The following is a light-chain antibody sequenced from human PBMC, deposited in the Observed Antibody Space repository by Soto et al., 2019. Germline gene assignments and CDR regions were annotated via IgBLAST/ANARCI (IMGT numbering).Light chain of an antibody. CDR3: QQYGSSPRT. J-gene: IGKJ2*01. CDR1: QSVSSSY. Sequence: EIVLTQSPGTLSLSPGERATLSCRASQSVSSSYLAWYQQKPGQAPRRLIYGASSRATGIPDRFSGSGSRTDFTLTISRLEPEDFAVYYCQQYGSSPRTFGQGTKLEIK. CDR2: GAS. V-gene: IGKV3-20*01.